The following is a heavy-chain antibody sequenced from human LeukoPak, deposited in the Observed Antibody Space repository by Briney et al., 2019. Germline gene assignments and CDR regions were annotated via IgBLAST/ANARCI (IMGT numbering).Heavy chain of an antibody. CDR3: AKDYRAHPLRPNWLDP. Sequence: GGSLRLSCAASGFTVHSNYMSWVRQAPGKGLEWVSVIDRSGVTHYADSVKGRFTISRDNSKNTLYLQMNSLRAEDTGVYYCAKDYRAHPLRPNWLDPWGQGTPVTVSS. D-gene: IGHD1-26*01. J-gene: IGHJ5*02. CDR1: GFTVHSNY. CDR2: IDRSGVT. V-gene: IGHV3-53*01.